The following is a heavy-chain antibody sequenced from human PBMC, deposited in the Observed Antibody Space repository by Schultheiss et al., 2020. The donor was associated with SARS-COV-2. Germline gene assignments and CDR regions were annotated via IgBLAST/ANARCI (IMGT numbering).Heavy chain of an antibody. Sequence: SQTLSLTCAVYGGSFSNYYWSWIRQPPGKGLEWIGEINDSGGTNYNPSLKSRVTISVDTSKNQFSLKLSSVTAADTAVYYCARVGCSSTSCYQNDYWGQGTLVTVSS. CDR3: ARVGCSSTSCYQNDY. CDR1: GGSFSNYY. V-gene: IGHV4-34*01. D-gene: IGHD2-2*01. CDR2: INDSGGT. J-gene: IGHJ4*02.